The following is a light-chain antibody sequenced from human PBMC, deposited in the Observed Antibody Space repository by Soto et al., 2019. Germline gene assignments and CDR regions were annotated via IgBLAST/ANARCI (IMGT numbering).Light chain of an antibody. Sequence: EIVLTQSPGTLSLSAGEGATLSCRANESVYSNYLAWYQQKPGQAPRLLIFGASNKATGIPDRFTGSGFGTDFTLTISRLEPDDFAMYYCQQYGSSPLTFVGGTNVEIK. CDR2: GAS. CDR1: ESVYSNY. CDR3: QQYGSSPLT. V-gene: IGKV3-20*01. J-gene: IGKJ4*01.